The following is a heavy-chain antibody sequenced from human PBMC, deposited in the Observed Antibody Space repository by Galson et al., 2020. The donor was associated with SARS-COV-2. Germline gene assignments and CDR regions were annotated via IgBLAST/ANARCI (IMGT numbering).Heavy chain of an antibody. CDR2: IYYSGST. CDR1: GGSISSSSYY. D-gene: IGHD6-13*01. Sequence: SETLSLTCTVSGGSISSSSYYWGWIRQPPGKGLEWIGSIYYSGSTYYNPSLKSRVTISVDTSKNQFSLKLSSVTAADTAVYYCARDQESAAAATFDPWGQGTLVTVSS. V-gene: IGHV4-39*07. CDR3: ARDQESAAAATFDP. J-gene: IGHJ5*02.